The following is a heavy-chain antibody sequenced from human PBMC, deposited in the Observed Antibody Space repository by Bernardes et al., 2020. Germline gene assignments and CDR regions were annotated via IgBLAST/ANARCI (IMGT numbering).Heavy chain of an antibody. Sequence: SETLSLTCAVYGGSFSGYYWSWIRQPPGKGLEWIGEINHSGSTNYNPSLKSRVTISVDTSKNQFSLKLSSVIAADTAVYYCARVKAYYYDSSGFSRPLYYGMDVWGQGTTVTVSS. J-gene: IGHJ6*02. CDR3: ARVKAYYYDSSGFSRPLYYGMDV. CDR2: INHSGST. D-gene: IGHD3-22*01. CDR1: GGSFSGYY. V-gene: IGHV4-34*01.